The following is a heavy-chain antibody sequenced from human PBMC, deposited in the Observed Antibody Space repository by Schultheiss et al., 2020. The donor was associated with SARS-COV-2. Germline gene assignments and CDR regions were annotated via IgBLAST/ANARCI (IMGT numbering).Heavy chain of an antibody. CDR1: GFTVSSNY. Sequence: GGSLRLSCAASGFTVSSNYMSWVRQAPGKGLEWVAVIWYDGSNKYYADSVKGRFTISGDNSKNTLYLQMNSLRAEDTAVYYCAKDSSNRFYYFDYWGQGTLVTVSS. CDR2: IWYDGSNK. D-gene: IGHD6-13*01. J-gene: IGHJ4*02. CDR3: AKDSSNRFYYFDY. V-gene: IGHV3-33*06.